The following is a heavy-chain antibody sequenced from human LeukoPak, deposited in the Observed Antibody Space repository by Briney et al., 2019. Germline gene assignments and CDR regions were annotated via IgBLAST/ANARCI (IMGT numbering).Heavy chain of an antibody. V-gene: IGHV4-59*06. CDR1: GGSISSYY. CDR2: IYYSGST. J-gene: IGHJ5*02. CDR3: AREILGGGAYLKRANWFDP. Sequence: SETLSLTCTVSGGSISSYYWSWIRQHPGKGLEWIGYIYYSGSTYYNPSLKSRVTISVDTSKNQFSLKLSSVTAADTAVYYCAREILGGGAYLKRANWFDPWGQGTLVTVSS. D-gene: IGHD2-21*01.